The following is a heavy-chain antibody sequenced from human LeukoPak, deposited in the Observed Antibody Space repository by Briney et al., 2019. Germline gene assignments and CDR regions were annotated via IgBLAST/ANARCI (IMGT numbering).Heavy chain of an antibody. CDR3: ARDWYYYDSSGQGAFDI. CDR2: IKQDGSEK. J-gene: IGHJ3*02. V-gene: IGHV3-7*01. CDR1: GFTFSSHW. D-gene: IGHD3-22*01. Sequence: GGSLRLSCAASGFTFSSHWMSWVRQAPGKGLEWAANIKQDGSEKYYVDSVKGRFTISRDNAKNSLYLQMNSLRAEDTAVYYCARDWYYYDSSGQGAFDIWGQGTMVTVSS.